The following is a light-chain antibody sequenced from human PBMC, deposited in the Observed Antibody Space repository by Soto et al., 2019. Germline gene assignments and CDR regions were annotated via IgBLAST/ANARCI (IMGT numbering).Light chain of an antibody. V-gene: IGKV3-20*01. CDR1: QSVSSSY. J-gene: IGKJ4*01. CDR3: QQLRMYPST. CDR2: GAS. Sequence: EIVLTQSPGTLSLSPGERATLSCRASQSVSSSYLAWYQQKPGQAPRLLIYGASSRATGIPDRFSGSGSGTDFALPLPSLQAEDFATYYCQQLRMYPSTFGGGTKVDIK.